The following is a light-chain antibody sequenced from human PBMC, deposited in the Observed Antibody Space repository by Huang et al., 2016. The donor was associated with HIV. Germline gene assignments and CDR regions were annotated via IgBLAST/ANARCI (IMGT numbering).Light chain of an antibody. CDR1: QDIANY. V-gene: IGKV1-33*01. CDR2: DES. CDR3: QQYDTLRLT. J-gene: IGKJ4*01. Sequence: DIQMTQSPSSLSASVGDRVTITCQASQDIANYLNWYQQKPGKAPKLLIYDESNLETGVPSRFSGSGSGTDFTFTISSLQPGDVATYYCQQYDTLRLTFGGGTKVEIK.